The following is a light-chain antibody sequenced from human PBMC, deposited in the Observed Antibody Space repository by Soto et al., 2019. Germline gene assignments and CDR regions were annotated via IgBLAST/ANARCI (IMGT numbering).Light chain of an antibody. CDR2: GVT. CDR3: YSYAGRNIWV. J-gene: IGLJ7*01. Sequence: QSALAQPPSASGSPGQSVTISCTGSGSDIGAYNFVSWYQQHPGKAPKLMIFGVTERLSGVPDRFSGSKSGNTASLTVSGLQADDEAVYYCYSYAGRNIWVFGGGTQLTVL. V-gene: IGLV2-8*01. CDR1: GSDIGAYNF.